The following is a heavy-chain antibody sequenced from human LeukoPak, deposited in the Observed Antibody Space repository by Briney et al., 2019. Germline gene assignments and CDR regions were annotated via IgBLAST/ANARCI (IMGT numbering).Heavy chain of an antibody. CDR3: ARVGPQYGSGSFDY. D-gene: IGHD3-10*01. V-gene: IGHV6-1*01. Sequence: SQTLSLTCAISGDSVSSNSAARNWIRQSPPRGLEWLGRTYYRSKWYNDYAVSVKGRITINPDTSKNQFSLQLNSVTPEDTAVYYCARVGPQYGSGSFDYWGQGTLVTVSS. CDR1: GDSVSSNSAA. CDR2: TYYRSKWYN. J-gene: IGHJ4*02.